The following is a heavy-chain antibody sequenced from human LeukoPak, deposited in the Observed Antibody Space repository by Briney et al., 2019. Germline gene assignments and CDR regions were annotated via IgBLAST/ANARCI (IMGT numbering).Heavy chain of an antibody. J-gene: IGHJ4*02. Sequence: SETLSLTCTVSGGSISSYYWSWIRQPPGKGLEWIGYIYYSGSTNYNPSLKSRVTISVDTSKNQFSLKLSSVTAADTAVYYCARVGYGSGPSVFDYWGQGTLVTVSS. D-gene: IGHD3-10*01. CDR2: IYYSGST. CDR3: ARVGYGSGPSVFDY. CDR1: GGSISSYY. V-gene: IGHV4-59*01.